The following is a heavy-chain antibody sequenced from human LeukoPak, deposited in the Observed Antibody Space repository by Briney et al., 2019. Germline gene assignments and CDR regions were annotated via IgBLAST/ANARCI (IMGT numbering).Heavy chain of an antibody. CDR1: GVSITNYY. J-gene: IGHJ4*02. Sequence: SETLSLTCTLSGVSITNYYRNWIRQPPGEGVEWIGRICYTGSTSYNSSFKSRVTISLGTSVNQISLKLTSVTAAYTAMYYCARGWANGVGDWGQGMLVIVSS. D-gene: IGHD1-1*01. CDR2: ICYTGST. CDR3: ARGWANGVGD. V-gene: IGHV4-59*12.